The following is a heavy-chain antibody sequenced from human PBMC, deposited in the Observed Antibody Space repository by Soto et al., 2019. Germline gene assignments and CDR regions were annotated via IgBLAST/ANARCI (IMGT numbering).Heavy chain of an antibody. J-gene: IGHJ6*04. CDR3: AGGDCWIGHYNGDSYYGVDV. CDR1: GGTFSRYG. Sequence: QVQLVQSGAEVKKPGSSVKVSCKASGGTFSRYGITWVRQAPGQGLEWMGGIIPFLDTPKYAQKFQGRVTITADKVTSTVYMEVISLRSDGTAVYYCAGGDCWIGHYNGDSYYGVDVWGKGTTVTVSS. D-gene: IGHD3-3*01. CDR2: IIPFLDTP. V-gene: IGHV1-69*06.